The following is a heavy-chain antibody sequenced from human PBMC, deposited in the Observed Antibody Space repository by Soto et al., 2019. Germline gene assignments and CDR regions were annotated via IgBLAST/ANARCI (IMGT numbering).Heavy chain of an antibody. D-gene: IGHD6-6*01. CDR3: AKTNIARAFDI. CDR1: GGSVSIGSYY. Sequence: SETLSLTCTVSGGSVSIGSYYWSCIRQPPGKGLEWIGYIYYSGSTNYNPSLKSRVTISVDTSKNQFSLKLSSVTAADTAVYYCAKTNIARAFDIWGQGTMVTVSS. V-gene: IGHV4-61*01. CDR2: IYYSGST. J-gene: IGHJ3*02.